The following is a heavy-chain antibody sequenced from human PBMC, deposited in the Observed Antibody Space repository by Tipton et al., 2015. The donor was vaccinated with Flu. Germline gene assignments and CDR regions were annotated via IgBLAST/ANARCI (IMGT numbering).Heavy chain of an antibody. Sequence: GLVKPSETLSLICSVSDGSISSSSYYWGWIRQPPGKGLEWIGNIYHSGSTYYNPSLKSRVTISVDTSKNQFSLKLSSVTATDTAVYYCARAYGSGVHWFDTWGQGTLVTASS. J-gene: IGHJ5*02. CDR3: ARAYGSGVHWFDT. V-gene: IGHV4-39*07. CDR2: IYHSGST. CDR1: DGSISSSSYY. D-gene: IGHD3-10*01.